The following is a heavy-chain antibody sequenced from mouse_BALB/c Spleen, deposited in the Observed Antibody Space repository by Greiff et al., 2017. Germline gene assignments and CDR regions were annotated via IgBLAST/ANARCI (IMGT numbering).Heavy chain of an antibody. D-gene: IGHD6-1*01. V-gene: IGHV5-17*02. CDR1: GFTFSSFG. CDR2: ISSGSSTI. J-gene: IGHJ2*01. CDR3: ARSLFLAPDY. Sequence: EVMLVESGGGLVQPGGSRKLSCAASGFTFSSFGMHWVRQAPEKGLEWVAYISSGSSTIYYADTVKGRFTISRDNPKNTLFLQMTSLRSEDTAMYYCARSLFLAPDYWGQGTTLTVSS.